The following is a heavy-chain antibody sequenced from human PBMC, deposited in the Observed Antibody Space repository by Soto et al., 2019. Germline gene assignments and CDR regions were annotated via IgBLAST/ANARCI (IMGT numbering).Heavy chain of an antibody. J-gene: IGHJ3*02. V-gene: IGHV3-64*01. CDR3: AYGSGSYSSDAFDI. Sequence: GGSLRLSCAASGFTFSSYAMHWVRQAPGKGLEYVSAISSNGGSTYYANSVEGRFTISRDNFKNTLYLQMGSLRAEDMAVYYCAYGSGSYSSDAFDIWGQGTMVTVS. CDR2: ISSNGGST. D-gene: IGHD3-10*01. CDR1: GFTFSSYA.